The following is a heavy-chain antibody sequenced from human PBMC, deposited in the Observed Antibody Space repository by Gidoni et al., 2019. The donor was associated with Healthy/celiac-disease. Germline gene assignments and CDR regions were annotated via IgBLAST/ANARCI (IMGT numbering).Heavy chain of an antibody. Sequence: EVQLVESGGGLVQPGGSLRLSCAASGFTFSSYWRSWVRQAPGKGLEWVANIKQDGSEKYYVDSVKGRFTISRDNAKNSLYLQMNSLRAEDTAVYYCAREAAVDAFDIWGQGTMVTVSS. CDR3: AREAAVDAFDI. CDR2: IKQDGSEK. CDR1: GFTFSSYW. J-gene: IGHJ3*02. V-gene: IGHV3-7*03. D-gene: IGHD2-15*01.